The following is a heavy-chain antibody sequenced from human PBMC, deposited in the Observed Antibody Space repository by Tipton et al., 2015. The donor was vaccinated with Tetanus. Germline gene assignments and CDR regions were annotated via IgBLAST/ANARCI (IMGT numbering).Heavy chain of an antibody. Sequence: SLRLSCAASGFTFNDYAIHWVRQVTGKGLEWVSGISGSGGSTVYADSVKGRFTISRDNAKNSLYPQMSSLRPEDTALYYCARAVRGRDVFDVWGQGTMVTVSS. CDR2: ISGSGGST. V-gene: IGHV3-9*01. CDR1: GFTFNDYA. J-gene: IGHJ3*01. D-gene: IGHD3-10*01. CDR3: ARAVRGRDVFDV.